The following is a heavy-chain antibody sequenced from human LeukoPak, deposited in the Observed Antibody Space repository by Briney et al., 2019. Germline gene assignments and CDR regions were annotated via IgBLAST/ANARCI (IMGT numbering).Heavy chain of an antibody. CDR3: ARALIAAAVLDP. D-gene: IGHD6-13*01. CDR2: IYYSGST. CDR1: GGSISSHY. Sequence: SETLSLTCTVSGGSISSHYWSWIRQPPGKGLEWIGYIYYSGSTNYNPSLKGRVTISVDTSKNQFSLKLSSVTAADTAVYYCARALIAAAVLDPWGQGTLVTVSS. V-gene: IGHV4-59*11. J-gene: IGHJ5*02.